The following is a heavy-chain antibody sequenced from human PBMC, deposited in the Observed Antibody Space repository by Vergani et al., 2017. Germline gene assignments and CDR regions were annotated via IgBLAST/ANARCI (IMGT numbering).Heavy chain of an antibody. CDR1: GGTFSSYA. CDR2: IIPIFGTA. V-gene: IGHV1-69*01. Sequence: QVQLVQSGAEVKKPGSSVKVSCKASGGTFSSYAISWVRQAPGQGLEWMGGIIPIFGTANYAQKFQGRVTITADESTSTADMELSSLRSEDTAVYYCARDGSSSWYYEQRNGYWYFDLWGRGTLVTVSS. J-gene: IGHJ2*01. CDR3: ARDGSSSWYYEQRNGYWYFDL. D-gene: IGHD6-13*01.